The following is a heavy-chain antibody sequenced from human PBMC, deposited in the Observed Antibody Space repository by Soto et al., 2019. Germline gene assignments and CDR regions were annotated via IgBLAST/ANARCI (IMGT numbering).Heavy chain of an antibody. CDR2: IHYSGST. J-gene: IGHJ5*02. D-gene: IGHD4-4*01. V-gene: IGHV4-59*08. Sequence: SETLPLTCTVSGGSITGYYWSWIRQPPGKGPEWIGNIHYSGSTNYNPSLKSRVTISVDTSKNQFSLRLSSVTAAETAVYYCARHSYYSNPLRFDPWGQGTLVTVSS. CDR1: GGSITGYY. CDR3: ARHSYYSNPLRFDP.